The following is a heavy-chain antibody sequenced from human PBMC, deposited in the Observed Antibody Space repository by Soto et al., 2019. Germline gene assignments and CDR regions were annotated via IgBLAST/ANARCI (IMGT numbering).Heavy chain of an antibody. J-gene: IGHJ4*02. CDR1: GGSIRPPDW. CDR3: ARVAY. V-gene: IGHV4-4*02. CDR2: IYYSGTP. Sequence: SETLSVTCTVSGGSIRPPDWWSWVRQTPEQGLVWIGEIYYSGTPNYHPSLKSRVSMSVEKSNNEFSLKWYSVTAAATAVYSCARVAYGRPGTQVTVSS.